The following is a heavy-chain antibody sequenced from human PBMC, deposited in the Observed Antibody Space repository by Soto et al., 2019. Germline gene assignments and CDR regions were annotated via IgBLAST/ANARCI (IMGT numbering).Heavy chain of an antibody. CDR1: GGSISSGGYY. J-gene: IGHJ4*02. D-gene: IGHD2-15*01. Sequence: QVQVQESGPGLVKSSQTLSLTCTVSGGSISSGGYYWSWIRQHPGKGLEWIGYIYYSGSTYYNPSLKSRVTISVDSSKNQFSLKLSSVTAADTAVYYCARVLDEVVSHFDFWGQGTLVTVSS. V-gene: IGHV4-31*03. CDR3: ARVLDEVVSHFDF. CDR2: IYYSGST.